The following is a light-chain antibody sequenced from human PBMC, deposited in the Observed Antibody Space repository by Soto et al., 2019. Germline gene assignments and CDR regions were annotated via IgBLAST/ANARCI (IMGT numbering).Light chain of an antibody. CDR3: SSYAISRDVV. CDR2: DVI. Sequence: QSALTQPASVSGSPGQSITISCTGTSSDVGGYDYVSWYQQHPGKAPKLMIYDVINRPSGVSHRFSGSKSGNTASLTISGRQAADEADYYCSSYAISRDVVFGGGTKLTVL. J-gene: IGLJ2*01. CDR1: SSDVGGYDY. V-gene: IGLV2-14*01.